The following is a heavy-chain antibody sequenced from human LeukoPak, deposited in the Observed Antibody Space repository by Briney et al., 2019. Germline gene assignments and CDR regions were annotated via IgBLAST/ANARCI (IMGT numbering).Heavy chain of an antibody. CDR1: GFTFSGSA. CDR2: ISGNGAAT. CDR3: ALEVYYSDNSAFDY. J-gene: IGHJ4*02. Sequence: PGGSLRLSCAASGFTFSGSAMSWVRQAPGKGLEWVSAISGNGAATFYADSVKGRFTISRDNSKNTLYLQMNSLKVEDTAVYYCALEVYYSDNSAFDYWGQGTLVTVSS. D-gene: IGHD3-22*01. V-gene: IGHV3-23*01.